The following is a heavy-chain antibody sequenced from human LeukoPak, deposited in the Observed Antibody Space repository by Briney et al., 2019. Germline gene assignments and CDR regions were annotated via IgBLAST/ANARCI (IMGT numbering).Heavy chain of an antibody. Sequence: GGSLRLSCAASGFTFSSYAMSWVRQAPGKGLEWVSAISGSGGSTYYADSVKGRFTISRDNSKNTLYLQMNSLRAEDTAVYYCAKDLAEEYDYVWGSYRYKYNWFDPWGQGTLVTVSS. CDR3: AKDLAEEYDYVWGSYRYKYNWFDP. J-gene: IGHJ5*02. CDR2: ISGSGGST. V-gene: IGHV3-23*01. D-gene: IGHD3-16*02. CDR1: GFTFSSYA.